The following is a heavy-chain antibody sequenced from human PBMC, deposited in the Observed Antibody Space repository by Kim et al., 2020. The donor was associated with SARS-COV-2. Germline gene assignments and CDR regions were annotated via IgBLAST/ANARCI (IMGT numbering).Heavy chain of an antibody. CDR2: INPSEGTT. Sequence: ASVKVSCKASGYTFTRYYMHWVRQAPGQGLEWMGKINPSEGTTSYAQKFQDRVAMTRDTSTSTVYMELTSLRSEDTAVYYCAREMGVGQQWETSFDIWGQGTGVTVSS. CDR3: AREMGVGQQWETSFDI. CDR1: GYTFTRYY. J-gene: IGHJ3*02. D-gene: IGHD6-19*01. V-gene: IGHV1-46*01.